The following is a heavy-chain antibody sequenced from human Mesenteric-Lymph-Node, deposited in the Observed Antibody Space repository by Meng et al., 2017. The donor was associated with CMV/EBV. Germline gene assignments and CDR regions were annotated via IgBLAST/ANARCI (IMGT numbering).Heavy chain of an antibody. CDR1: VTSFSGYY. Sequence: GSLRLSCGVHVTSFSGYYWTWIRQTPGKGLEWIGEINRSGTTNYNPSLKSRVTISVDTSKNQFSLNLTSVTAADAAVYYCARGVPRGNSGNSFFNYWGQGTLVTSPQ. CDR2: INRSGTT. D-gene: IGHD4-23*01. J-gene: IGHJ4*02. V-gene: IGHV4-34*01. CDR3: ARGVPRGNSGNSFFNY.